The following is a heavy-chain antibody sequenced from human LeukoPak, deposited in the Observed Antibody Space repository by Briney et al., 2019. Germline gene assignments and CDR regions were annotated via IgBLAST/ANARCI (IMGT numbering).Heavy chain of an antibody. CDR2: ISSSSGTII. CDR3: AKDGAWLRFDD. CDR1: GFTFSNSY. V-gene: IGHV3-11*01. J-gene: IGHJ4*02. Sequence: GGSLRLSCAASGFTFSNSYMSWIRQAPGKGLEWISYISSSSGTIIHYADSVKGRFTISRDDSKNTLYLQMNNLRAEDTAVYYCAKDGAWLRFDDWGQGILVTVSS. D-gene: IGHD5-12*01.